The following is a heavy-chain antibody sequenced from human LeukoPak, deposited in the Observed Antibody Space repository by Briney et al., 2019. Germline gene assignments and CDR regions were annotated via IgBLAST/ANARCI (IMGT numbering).Heavy chain of an antibody. CDR2: IFYSGST. CDR3: ARHAAIRNYVGSLDS. J-gene: IGHJ4*02. D-gene: IGHD4-11*01. V-gene: IGHV4-39*01. Sequence: PSGTLSLPRTVSGGSLSSSSYYWGWIPPPPGKGLGWVGTIFYSGSTYYNPSLKSRVTVSVDTSKNQFSLKVSSVTAADTAVYYCARHAAIRNYVGSLDSWGQGTLVTVSS. CDR1: GGSLSSSSYY.